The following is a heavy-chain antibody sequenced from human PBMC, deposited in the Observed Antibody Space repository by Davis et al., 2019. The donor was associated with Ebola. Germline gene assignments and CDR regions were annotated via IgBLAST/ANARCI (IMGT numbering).Heavy chain of an antibody. V-gene: IGHV3-30-3*01. J-gene: IGHJ6*02. CDR2: ISYDGSNK. D-gene: IGHD3-3*01. Sequence: GGSLRLSCAASGFTFSSYAMHWVRQAPGKGLEWVAVISYDGSNKYYADSVKGRFTISRDNSKNTLYLQMNSLRAEDTAVYYCARDVLRFLEWLEGYGMDVWGQGTTVTVSS. CDR1: GFTFSSYA. CDR3: ARDVLRFLEWLEGYGMDV.